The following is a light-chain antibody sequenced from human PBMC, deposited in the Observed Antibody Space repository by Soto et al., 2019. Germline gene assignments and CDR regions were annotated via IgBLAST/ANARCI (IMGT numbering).Light chain of an antibody. V-gene: IGLV2-23*01. CDR3: CSFAGRNTFV. J-gene: IGLJ1*01. Sequence: QSALTQPASVSGSPGQSITISCTGTISDIETYNLVSWYQQYPGKPPKLLIYEDSKRPSGVSDRFSGSKSVNTASLTIYGLQAEDEADYHCCSFAGRNTFVFGAGTKLTVL. CDR1: ISDIETYNL. CDR2: EDS.